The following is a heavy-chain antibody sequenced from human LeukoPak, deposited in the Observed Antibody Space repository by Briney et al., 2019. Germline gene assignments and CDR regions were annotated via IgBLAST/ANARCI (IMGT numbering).Heavy chain of an antibody. V-gene: IGHV1-2*02. CDR3: AREQAVGDRHQKLFDY. Sequence: ASVKVSFKASGYTFTGYYMHWVRLAPGQGLEWMGWINPNSGGTNYAQNFQGRVTMTRDTSISTAYMELSRLRSDDTAVYYCAREQAVGDRHQKLFDYWGQGTLVTVSS. D-gene: IGHD3-10*01. CDR1: GYTFTGYY. CDR2: INPNSGGT. J-gene: IGHJ4*02.